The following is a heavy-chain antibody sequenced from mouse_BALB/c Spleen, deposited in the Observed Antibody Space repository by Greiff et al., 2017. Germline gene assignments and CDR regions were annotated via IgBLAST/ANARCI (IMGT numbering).Heavy chain of an antibody. CDR2: ISSGGGNT. J-gene: IGHJ4*01. D-gene: IGHD2-4*01. CDR1: GFTFSSYT. Sequence: EVQGVESGGGLVKPGGSLKLSCAASGFTFSSYTMSWVRQTPEKRLEWVATISSGGGNTYYPDSVKGRFTISRDNAKNNLYLQMSSLRSEDTALYYCARYGDYDYAMDYWGQGTSVTVSS. CDR3: ARYGDYDYAMDY. V-gene: IGHV5-9*03.